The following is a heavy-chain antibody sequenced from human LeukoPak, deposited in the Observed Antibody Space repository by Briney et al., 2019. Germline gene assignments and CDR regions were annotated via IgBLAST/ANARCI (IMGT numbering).Heavy chain of an antibody. V-gene: IGHV1-18*04. CDR3: ARDYCRSTSCHEPPLYGMDV. CDR1: GYTFTNYG. CDR2: ISTYSGNT. D-gene: IGHD2-2*01. J-gene: IGHJ6*02. Sequence: ASVKVSCKASGYTFTNYGFSWVRQAPGQGLEWMGWISTYSGNTNYAQQLQGRVTMTSDTSTSTVYMKLRSLRSDDTAVYYCARDYCRSTSCHEPPLYGMDVWGQGTTVTVS.